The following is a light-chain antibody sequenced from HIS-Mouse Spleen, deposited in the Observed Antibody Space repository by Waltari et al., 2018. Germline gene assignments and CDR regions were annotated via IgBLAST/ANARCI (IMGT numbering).Light chain of an antibody. CDR2: EVS. Sequence: QSALTQPPSVSGSPGQSVTISCPGTSSHVGSYNLFSWYQQPPGTAPKRMIYEVSNRPSGVPDRFSGSKSGNTASLTISGLQAEDEADYYCSSYTSSSTVFGTGTKVTVL. J-gene: IGLJ1*01. CDR3: SSYTSSSTV. V-gene: IGLV2-18*02. CDR1: SSHVGSYNL.